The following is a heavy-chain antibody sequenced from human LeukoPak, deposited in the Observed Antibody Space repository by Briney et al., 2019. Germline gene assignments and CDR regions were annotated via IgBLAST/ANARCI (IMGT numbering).Heavy chain of an antibody. CDR2: ISGGGAGT. D-gene: IGHD3-9*01. J-gene: IGHJ5*02. Sequence: PGGSLRLSCAASGLSFSFYAMSWVRQAPGKGLEWVSSISGGGAGTYYADSVRGRFTISRDNSKNTLYLQMNSLRAEDTALYYCARDYTGYFPWGQGTLVIVSS. CDR1: GLSFSFYA. V-gene: IGHV3-23*01. CDR3: ARDYTGYFP.